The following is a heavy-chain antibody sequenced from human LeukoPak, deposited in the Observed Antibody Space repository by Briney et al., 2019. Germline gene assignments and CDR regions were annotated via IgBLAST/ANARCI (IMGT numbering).Heavy chain of an antibody. CDR2: IKTDGSET. CDR1: GFNFRDHW. V-gene: IGHV3-7*03. D-gene: IGHD6-19*01. Sequence: GGSLRLSCAASGFNFRDHWMDWVRQAPGKGLEWVGHIKTDGSETYYLDSLRGRFSISRDNTNNALYLQMNSLRVEDTAVYYCAKNNGWFHLAQWGQGTLVTVSS. J-gene: IGHJ4*02. CDR3: AKNNGWFHLAQ.